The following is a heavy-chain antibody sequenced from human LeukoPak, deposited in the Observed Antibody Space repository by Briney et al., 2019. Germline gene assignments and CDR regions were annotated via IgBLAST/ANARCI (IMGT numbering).Heavy chain of an antibody. CDR2: INTDGSST. V-gene: IGHV3-74*01. CDR1: GFTFSSYW. J-gene: IGHJ4*02. Sequence: GGSLRLSCAASGFTFSSYWMHWVRQAPGKGLVWVSCINTDGSSTSYVDSGKGRFNISRDNAKNTLYLQMNSLRAEDTAVYYCARGYNYGYWIDYWGQGTLVTVSS. D-gene: IGHD5-18*01. CDR3: ARGYNYGYWIDY.